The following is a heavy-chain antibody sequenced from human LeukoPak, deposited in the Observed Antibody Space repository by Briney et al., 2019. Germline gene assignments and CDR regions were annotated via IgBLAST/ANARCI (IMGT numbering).Heavy chain of an antibody. CDR1: GGSISSGGFY. V-gene: IGHV4-30-2*01. J-gene: IGHJ3*02. CDR2: IYHSGST. CDR3: ASSLKQWLINDAFDI. D-gene: IGHD6-19*01. Sequence: SETLSLTCTVSGGSISSGGFYWSWIRQPPGKGLEWIGYIYHSGSTYYNPSLKSRVTISVDRSKNQFSLKLSSVTAADTAVYYCASSLKQWLINDAFDIWGQGTMVTVSS.